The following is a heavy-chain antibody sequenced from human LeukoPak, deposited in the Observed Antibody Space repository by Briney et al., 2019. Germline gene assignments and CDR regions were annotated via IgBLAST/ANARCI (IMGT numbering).Heavy chain of an antibody. J-gene: IGHJ4*02. CDR3: ARLPSSGSSLFDY. Sequence: TASETLSLTCTVSGGSISSYYWSWIRQPPGKGLEWIGYIYYSGSTNYNPSLKSRVTISVDTSKNQFSLKLSSVTAADTAVYYCARLPSSGSSLFDYWGQGTLVTVSS. D-gene: IGHD1-26*01. CDR2: IYYSGST. CDR1: GGSISSYY. V-gene: IGHV4-59*08.